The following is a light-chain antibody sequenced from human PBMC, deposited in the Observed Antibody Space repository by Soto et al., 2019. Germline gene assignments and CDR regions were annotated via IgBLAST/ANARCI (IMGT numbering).Light chain of an antibody. CDR2: GAF. Sequence: EVVLTQSPATPSLSPASRATLSCRASQSVSSYLAWYQHKHGQAPSLLIYGAFTRATGIPARFSGTGYGTEFTLTISSLQSEDFALYYCQQYNDWPLTFGQGTKVDIK. V-gene: IGKV3-15*01. CDR3: QQYNDWPLT. CDR1: QSVSSY. J-gene: IGKJ1*01.